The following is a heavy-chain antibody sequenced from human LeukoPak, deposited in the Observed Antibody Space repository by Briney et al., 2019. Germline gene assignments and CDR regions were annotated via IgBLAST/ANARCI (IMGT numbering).Heavy chain of an antibody. J-gene: IGHJ3*02. Sequence: MPSETLSLTCTVSGGSISSYYWSWIRQPRGKGLEWIGYIYYSGSTNYNPSLKSRVTISVDTSKNQFSLKLSSVTAADTAVYYCARDSRGAVTGAFDIWGQGTMVTVSS. CDR3: ARDSRGAVTGAFDI. CDR1: GGSISSYY. D-gene: IGHD1-14*01. CDR2: IYYSGST. V-gene: IGHV4-59*01.